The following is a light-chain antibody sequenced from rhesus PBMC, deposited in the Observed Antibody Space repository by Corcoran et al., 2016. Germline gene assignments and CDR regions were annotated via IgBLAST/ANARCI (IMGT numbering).Light chain of an antibody. CDR1: QGISSY. Sequence: DIQMTQSPSSLSASVGDTVTITCRASQGISSYLAWYQQKPGKAPKPLIYYASNLESGVPSRFSGRGSGTDFTLTISSLQPEYFAIYYCQQQNSYPRTFGQGTKVEIK. CDR2: YAS. V-gene: IGKV1S14*01. J-gene: IGKJ1*01. CDR3: QQQNSYPRT.